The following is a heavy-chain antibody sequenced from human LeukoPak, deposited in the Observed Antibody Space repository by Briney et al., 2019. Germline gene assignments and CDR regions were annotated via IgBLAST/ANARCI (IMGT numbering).Heavy chain of an antibody. J-gene: IGHJ5*01. CDR3: AKTAASSIAS. Sequence: SQTLSLTFAISGDSVSSNSAARNWLRQSPSRGLEWLGRTYYRSKWYNHYAVSVKSRIIINPDTSKNQFSLQLNSVTPEDTAVYYCAKTAASSIASWGQGTLVTVSS. D-gene: IGHD2-15*01. CDR1: GDSVSSNSAA. CDR2: TYYRSKWYN. V-gene: IGHV6-1*01.